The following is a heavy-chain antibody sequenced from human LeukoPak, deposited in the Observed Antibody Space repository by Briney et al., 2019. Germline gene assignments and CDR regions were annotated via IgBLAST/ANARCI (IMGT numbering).Heavy chain of an antibody. J-gene: IGHJ3*02. CDR1: GFTVSSNY. V-gene: IGHV3-66*01. CDR2: IYSGGST. D-gene: IGHD3-9*01. Sequence: GGSLRLSCAASGFTVSSNYMSWVRQAPGKGLEWVSVIYSGGSTYYADSVKGRFTISRDNSKNTLYLQMNSLRAEDTAVYYCARDPYYDILTGYYTDAFDIWGQGAMVTVSS. CDR3: ARDPYYDILTGYYTDAFDI.